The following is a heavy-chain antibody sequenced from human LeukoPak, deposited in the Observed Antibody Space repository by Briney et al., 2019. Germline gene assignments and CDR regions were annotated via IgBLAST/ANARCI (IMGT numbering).Heavy chain of an antibody. J-gene: IGHJ4*02. V-gene: IGHV4-61*02. CDR1: GGSISSGSYY. Sequence: SQTLSLTCTVSGGSISSGSYYWSWIRQPAGKGLEWIGRIYTSGSTNYNPSLKSRVTISVDASKNQFSLKLSSVTAADTAVYYCARHEEPGLSFDYWGQGTLVTVSS. D-gene: IGHD1-14*01. CDR3: ARHEEPGLSFDY. CDR2: IYTSGST.